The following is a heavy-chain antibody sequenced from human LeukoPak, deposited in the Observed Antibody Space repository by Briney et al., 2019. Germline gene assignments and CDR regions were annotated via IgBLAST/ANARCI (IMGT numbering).Heavy chain of an antibody. V-gene: IGHV3-23*01. CDR1: GFTFSTFA. J-gene: IGHJ4*02. CDR3: ATYRQVLLPFES. CDR2: IFPSSDEI. Sequence: GGSLRLSCAASGFTFSTFAMIWVRQPPGKGLEWVSSIFPSSDEIHYADSVRGRFTISRDNSKSTLSLQMNSLRAEDTAIYYCATYRQVLLPFESWGQGTLVTVSS. D-gene: IGHD2-8*02.